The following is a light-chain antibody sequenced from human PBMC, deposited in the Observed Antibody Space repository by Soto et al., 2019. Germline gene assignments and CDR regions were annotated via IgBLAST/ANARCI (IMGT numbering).Light chain of an antibody. CDR1: QSVSSSY. V-gene: IGKV3-20*01. Sequence: EIVLTQSPGTLSLSPGERATLSCRASQSVSSSYLAWYQRKPGQAPRLLIHGASTRAAGISDRFSGSGSGTDFTLTISRLEPEDFAVSYCQQYGSLITFGGGTKVEIK. J-gene: IGKJ4*01. CDR3: QQYGSLIT. CDR2: GAS.